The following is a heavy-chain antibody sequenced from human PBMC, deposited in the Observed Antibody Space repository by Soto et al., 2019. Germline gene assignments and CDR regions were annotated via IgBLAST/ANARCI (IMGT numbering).Heavy chain of an antibody. V-gene: IGHV1-69*01. Sequence: QVQLAQSGAEVKKPGSSVKVSCKASGGTFSNYAISWVRQAPGQGLEWMGGIIPISGTANYAQKFQGRVTITAGESTSTAYMELSSLRSEDTAVYYCARSQGSSTSLEIYYYYYYGMDVWGQGTTVTVSS. CDR3: ARSQGSSTSLEIYYYYYYGMDV. CDR2: IIPISGTA. CDR1: GGTFSNYA. J-gene: IGHJ6*02. D-gene: IGHD2-2*01.